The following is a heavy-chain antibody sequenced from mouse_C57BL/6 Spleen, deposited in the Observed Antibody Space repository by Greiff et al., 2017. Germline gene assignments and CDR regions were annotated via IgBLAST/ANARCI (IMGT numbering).Heavy chain of an antibody. Sequence: QVQLQQPGAELVKPGASVKMSCKASGYTFTSYWITWVKQRPGQGLEWIGDIYPGSGSTNYNEKFKSKATLTVDTSSSTAYMQLSRLAAEDSAVYYCASSSYSDSRGDWGQGTLVTVSA. J-gene: IGHJ3*01. CDR2: IYPGSGST. V-gene: IGHV1-55*01. D-gene: IGHD1-1*01. CDR3: ASSSYSDSRGD. CDR1: GYTFTSYW.